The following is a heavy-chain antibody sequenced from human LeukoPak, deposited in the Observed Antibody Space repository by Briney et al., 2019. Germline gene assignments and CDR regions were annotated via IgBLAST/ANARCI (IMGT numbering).Heavy chain of an antibody. Sequence: GGPLRLSCVASGFTFGNYAMSWVRQAPGRGLEWVSTISGSGGTTFYTDSVKGRFTISRDNSKNTLYVQMDSLRAEDTAAYYCAKDRRDAYTGDAFDIWGQGTMVTVSS. CDR1: GFTFGNYA. J-gene: IGHJ3*02. V-gene: IGHV3-23*01. D-gene: IGHD5-24*01. CDR3: AKDRRDAYTGDAFDI. CDR2: ISGSGGTT.